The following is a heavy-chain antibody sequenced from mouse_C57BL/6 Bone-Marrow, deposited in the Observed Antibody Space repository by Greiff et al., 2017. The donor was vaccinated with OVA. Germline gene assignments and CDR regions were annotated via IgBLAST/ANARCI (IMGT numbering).Heavy chain of an antibody. CDR2: IDPSDSYT. J-gene: IGHJ4*01. CDR3: AREGDWNYAMDY. V-gene: IGHV1-59*01. Sequence: QVQLQQSGAELVRPGTSVKLSCKASGYTFTSYWMHWVKQRPGQGLEWIGVIDPSDSYTNYNQKFKGKATLTVDTSSSTAYMQLSSLTSEDSAVYYCAREGDWNYAMDYWGQGTSVTVSS. CDR1: GYTFTSYW.